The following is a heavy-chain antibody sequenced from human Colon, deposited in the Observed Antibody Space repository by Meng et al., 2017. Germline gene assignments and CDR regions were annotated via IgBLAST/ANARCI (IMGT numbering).Heavy chain of an antibody. CDR2: IYYSGST. V-gene: IGHV4-61*01. CDR1: GGSVSSGSYY. J-gene: IGHJ4*02. CDR3: ARGASDYDFDY. D-gene: IGHD3-22*01. Sequence: QVRRQGPGPGLVRPSETLSLTCTVSGGSVSSGSYYWSWIRQPPGKGLEWIGYIYYSGSTNYNPSLKSRVTISVDTSKNQFSLKLSSVTAADTAVYYCARGASDYDFDYWGQGTLVTVSS.